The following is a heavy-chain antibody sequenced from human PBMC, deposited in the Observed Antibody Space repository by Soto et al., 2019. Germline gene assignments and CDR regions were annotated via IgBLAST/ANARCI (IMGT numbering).Heavy chain of an antibody. CDR3: AREGGAPGAYDH. D-gene: IGHD7-27*01. V-gene: IGHV1-69*01. J-gene: IGHJ4*02. CDR1: GGTFMTYT. Sequence: QVQLVQSGAEVKKPGSSVKVSCKASGGTFMTYTISWVRQAPGQGLEWMGGITLVFGTADYAQKFQGRVTITADESTGTVYMELSGLRSEDTAMYYCAREGGAPGAYDHWGQGTLVSVSS. CDR2: ITLVFGTA.